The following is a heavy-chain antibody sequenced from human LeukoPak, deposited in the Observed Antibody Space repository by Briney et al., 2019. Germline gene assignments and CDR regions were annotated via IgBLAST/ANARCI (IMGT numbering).Heavy chain of an antibody. CDR3: AKEVPGPLWLPYFDY. CDR2: FSGSGGST. J-gene: IGHJ4*02. CDR1: GFTFSSYA. V-gene: IGHV3-23*01. Sequence: GGSLRLSCAASGFTFSSYAMSWVRQAPGKGLECISGFSGSGGSTYYADSVKGRFTISRDNSKNTLYLQMNSLRAEDTAVYYCAKEVPGPLWLPYFDYWGQGTLVTVSS. D-gene: IGHD5-12*01.